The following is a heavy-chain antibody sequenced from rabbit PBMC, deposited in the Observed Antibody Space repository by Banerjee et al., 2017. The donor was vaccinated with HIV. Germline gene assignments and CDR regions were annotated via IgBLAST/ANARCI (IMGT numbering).Heavy chain of an antibody. V-gene: IGHV1S28*01. J-gene: IGHJ4*01. CDR2: IYDGKGNT. CDR3: ARDATVLLVILVLGYLNL. D-gene: IGHD2-1*01. CDR1: GLTISSYA. Sequence: QSLEESGGRLVKPDETLTLTCTASGLTISSYAMSWVRQAPGKGLEWIGIIYDGKGNTDYASWVNGRFSISRENTQNTVSLKMTSLTAADTATYFCARDATVLLVILVLGYLNLWGPGTLVTVS.